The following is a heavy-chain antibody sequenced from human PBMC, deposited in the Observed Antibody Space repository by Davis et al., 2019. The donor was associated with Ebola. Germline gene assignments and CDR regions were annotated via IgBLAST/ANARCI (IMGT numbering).Heavy chain of an antibody. CDR3: ARHGQYFQH. V-gene: IGHV4-39*01. CDR2: IYYSGST. Sequence: MPSETLSLTCTVSGGSISSSSYYWGWIRQPPGKGLEWIGSIYYSGSTYYNPSLKSRVTISVDTSKNQFSLKLSSVTAADTAVYYCARHGQYFQHWGQGTLVTVSS. CDR1: GGSISSSSYY. J-gene: IGHJ1*01.